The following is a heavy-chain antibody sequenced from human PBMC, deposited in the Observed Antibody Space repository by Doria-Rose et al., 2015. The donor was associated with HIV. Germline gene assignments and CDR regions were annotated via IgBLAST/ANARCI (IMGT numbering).Heavy chain of an antibody. J-gene: IGHJ6*02. CDR1: GGSFSGYY. CDR3: ARGLLRGGWNDVDYYYGMDV. CDR2: INHSGST. Sequence: QAQLQESGAGLVKPSETLSLTCAVFGGSFSGYYWSWIRQPPGKGLEWIGEINHSGSTNYKTSLRSRVTISLDTSKNWFSLKLSSVTAADTAVYYCARGLLRGGWNDVDYYYGMDVWGQGTTVAVSS. V-gene: IGHV4-34*01. D-gene: IGHD1-1*01.